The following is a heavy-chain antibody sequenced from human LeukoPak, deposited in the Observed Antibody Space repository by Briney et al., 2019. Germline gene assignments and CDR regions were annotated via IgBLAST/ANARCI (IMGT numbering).Heavy chain of an antibody. D-gene: IGHD3-9*01. V-gene: IGHV3-23*01. CDR1: GFIFSNYG. J-gene: IGHJ4*02. CDR2: IGSSGSTT. CDR3: AKVTGPWYFDF. Sequence: GGSLRLSCSASGFIFSNYGMSWVRQPPGKGLEWVSSIGSSGSTTYYADSVKGRFTISRDNSKNTLYLQMNSLRADDTAVYYCAKVTGPWYFDFWGQGTLVTVSS.